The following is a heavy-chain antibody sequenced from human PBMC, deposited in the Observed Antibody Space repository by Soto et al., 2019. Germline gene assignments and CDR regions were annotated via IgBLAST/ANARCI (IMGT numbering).Heavy chain of an antibody. V-gene: IGHV2-5*02. J-gene: IGHJ1*01. CDR3: AHSILDDSDGAAEYFQH. CDR1: GFSLSTSGVG. CDR2: IYWDDDK. D-gene: IGHD3-22*01. Sequence: QITLKESGPTLVKPTQTLTLTCTFSGFSLSTSGVGVGWIRQPPGKALEWLALIYWDDDKRYSPSLKSRLTITKDTSKNQVVLTMTNMDPVDTATYYCAHSILDDSDGAAEYFQHWGQGTLVTVSS.